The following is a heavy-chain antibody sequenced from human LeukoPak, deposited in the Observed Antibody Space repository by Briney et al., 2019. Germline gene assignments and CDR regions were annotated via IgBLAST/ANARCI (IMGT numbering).Heavy chain of an antibody. Sequence: GGXLXXSCAASGFTFSSYAMSWVRQAPGKGLEWVSAISGSGGSTYYADSVKGRFTISRDNSKNTLYLQMNSLRAEDTAVYYCAKLFYGDYGDGGDYWGQGTLVTVSS. D-gene: IGHD4-17*01. CDR2: ISGSGGST. CDR1: GFTFSSYA. J-gene: IGHJ4*02. CDR3: AKLFYGDYGDGGDY. V-gene: IGHV3-23*01.